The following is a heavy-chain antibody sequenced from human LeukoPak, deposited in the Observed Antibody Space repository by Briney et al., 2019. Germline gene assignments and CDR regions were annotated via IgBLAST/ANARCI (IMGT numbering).Heavy chain of an antibody. CDR2: IYWDDDK. V-gene: IGHV2-5*02. CDR3: AHSRMRLLWFGELSKTGSFDY. CDR1: GFSLSTSGVG. D-gene: IGHD3-10*01. Sequence: SGPTLVKPTQTLTLTCTFSGFSLSTSGVGVGWIRQPPGKALEWLALIYWDDDKRYSPSLKSRLTITKDTSKNQVVLTMTNMDPVDTATYYCAHSRMRLLWFGELSKTGSFDYWGQGTLVTVSS. J-gene: IGHJ4*02.